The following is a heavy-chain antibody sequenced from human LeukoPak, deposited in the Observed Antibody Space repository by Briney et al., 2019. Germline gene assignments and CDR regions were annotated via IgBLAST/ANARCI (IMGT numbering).Heavy chain of an antibody. J-gene: IGHJ4*02. CDR2: INHSGST. CDR1: GGSISPYY. Sequence: SETLSLTCTVSGGSISPYYWTWIRQPPGKGLEWIGEINHSGSTNYNPSPKSRVTISVDTSKNQFSLKMRSVTAADTAVYYCARARETVAIDYWSQGTLVTVSS. CDR3: ARARETVAIDY. D-gene: IGHD5-12*01. V-gene: IGHV4-34*01.